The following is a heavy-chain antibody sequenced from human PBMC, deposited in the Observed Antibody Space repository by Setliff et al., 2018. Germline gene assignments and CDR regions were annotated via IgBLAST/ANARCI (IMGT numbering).Heavy chain of an antibody. CDR2: INPNGDRT. V-gene: IGHV1-46*01. J-gene: IGHJ4*02. CDR3: ARDREGIIVGVPSV. CDR1: GFTFTTFY. Sequence: ASVKVSCKTSGFTFTTFYIHWVRQAPGQGLEWMMMINPNGDRTTYAQKFQGRVTMTIDTSTSTVYMELRSLRSDDTAVYYCARDREGIIVGVPSVWGQGTLVTVSS. D-gene: IGHD1-26*01.